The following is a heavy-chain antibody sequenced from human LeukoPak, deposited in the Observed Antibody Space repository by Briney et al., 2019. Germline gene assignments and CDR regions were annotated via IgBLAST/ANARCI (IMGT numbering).Heavy chain of an antibody. Sequence: GGSLRLSCVVSGFDFSSNWMHWVRHAPGQGLVWVSRIKGDGISTNYADSVKGRFTISRDIAKNTLYLQMNSLRAEDTGVYYCAKDHYWSIDYWGRGTLVTVSS. CDR2: IKGDGIST. J-gene: IGHJ4*02. V-gene: IGHV3-74*01. D-gene: IGHD3-3*01. CDR3: AKDHYWSIDY. CDR1: GFDFSSNW.